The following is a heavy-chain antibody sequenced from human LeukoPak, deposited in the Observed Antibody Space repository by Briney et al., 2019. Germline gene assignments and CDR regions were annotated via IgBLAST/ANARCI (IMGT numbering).Heavy chain of an antibody. V-gene: IGHV1-69*13. Sequence: ASVKVSCKASGYTFTGYYIHWVRQAPGQGLEWMGGIIPIFGTANYAQKFQGRVTITADESTSTAYMELSSLRSEDTAVYYCAREKSSYSGSYVGAFDIWGQGTMVTVSS. CDR3: AREKSSYSGSYVGAFDI. CDR2: IIPIFGTA. CDR1: GYTFTGYY. D-gene: IGHD1-26*01. J-gene: IGHJ3*02.